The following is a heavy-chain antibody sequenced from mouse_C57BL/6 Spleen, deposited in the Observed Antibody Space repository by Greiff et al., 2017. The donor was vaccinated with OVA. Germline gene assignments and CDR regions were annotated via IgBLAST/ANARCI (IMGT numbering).Heavy chain of an antibody. J-gene: IGHJ2*01. CDR3: ASTTRAHFYS. Sequence: QVQLKQPGAELVKPGASVKVSCKASGYTFTSYWMHWVKQRPGQGLEWIGRIHPSDSDTNYNQKFKGKATLTVDKSSSTAYMQRSSLSSEDSAVYICASTTRAHFYSWGQGTTLTVSS. CDR2: IHPSDSDT. D-gene: IGHD1-1*01. CDR1: GYTFTSYW. V-gene: IGHV1-74*01.